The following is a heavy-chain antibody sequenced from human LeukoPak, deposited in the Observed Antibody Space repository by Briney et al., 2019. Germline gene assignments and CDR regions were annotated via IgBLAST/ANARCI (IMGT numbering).Heavy chain of an antibody. CDR3: ARGGRRIRRYYYYMDV. CDR2: INYSGRT. D-gene: IGHD3-16*01. CDR1: DDSISSNRYF. Sequence: SETLSLTCTISDDSISSNRYFWAWIRQPPGKGLEWIASINYSGRTYYNPSLNSRLTISVDTAKRQFSLKLTSVTAADTALYYCARGGRRIRRYYYYMDVWGKGTTVTISS. J-gene: IGHJ6*03. V-gene: IGHV4-39*07.